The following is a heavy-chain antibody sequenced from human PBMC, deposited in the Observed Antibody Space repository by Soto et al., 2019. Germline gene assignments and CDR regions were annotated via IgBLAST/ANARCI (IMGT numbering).Heavy chain of an antibody. V-gene: IGHV4-34*01. D-gene: IGHD3-22*01. CDR1: GRSFSGYY. CDR2: INHSGST. CDR3: ARTKEDSSVSSDY. J-gene: IGHJ4*02. Sequence: SETLSLTCAVYGRSFSGYYWSWIRQPPGKGLEWIGEINHSGSTNYNPSLKSRVTISVDTSKNQFSLKLSSVTAADTAVYYCARTKEDSSVSSDYWGQGTLVTVSS.